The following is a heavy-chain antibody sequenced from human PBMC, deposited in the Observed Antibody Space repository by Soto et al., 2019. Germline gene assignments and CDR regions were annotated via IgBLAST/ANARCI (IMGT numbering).Heavy chain of an antibody. CDR1: GFTFSSYS. Sequence: PGGSLRLSCAASGFTFSSYSMHWVRQAPGKGLEWVAVIWYDGSNKYYADSVKGRFTISRDNSKNTLYLQMNSLRAEDTAVYYCARDSYYDSSARPRFDYWGQGTLVTSPQ. CDR2: IWYDGSNK. V-gene: IGHV3-33*01. D-gene: IGHD3-22*01. J-gene: IGHJ4*02. CDR3: ARDSYYDSSARPRFDY.